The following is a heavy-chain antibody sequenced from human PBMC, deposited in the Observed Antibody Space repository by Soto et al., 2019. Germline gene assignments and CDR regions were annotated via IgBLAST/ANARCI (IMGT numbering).Heavy chain of an antibody. CDR1: GFTFSNYG. J-gene: IGHJ6*02. D-gene: IGHD5-18*01. V-gene: IGHV3-33*01. Sequence: GGSLRLSCTASGFTFSNYGMHWVRQAPGKGLERVAVIWYDGSNIYYADSVKGRFTISRDNSKNTLYLQMNSLRTEDTAVYYCARTPVRGTAMVIRYGMDVWGQGTTVTVSS. CDR2: IWYDGSNI. CDR3: ARTPVRGTAMVIRYGMDV.